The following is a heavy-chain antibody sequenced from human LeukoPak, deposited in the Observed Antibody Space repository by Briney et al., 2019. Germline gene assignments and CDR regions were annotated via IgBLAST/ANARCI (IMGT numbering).Heavy chain of an antibody. CDR1: GGSFSGYY. Sequence: SETLSLTCAVYGGSFSGYYWSWIRQPPGKGLEWIGEINHSGSTNYNPSLKSRVTISVDTSKNQFSLKLSSVTAADTAVYYCARVGIRLRYFDWFKTGDYYYYGMDVWGQGTTVTVSS. CDR3: ARVGIRLRYFDWFKTGDYYYYGMDV. V-gene: IGHV4-34*01. D-gene: IGHD3-9*01. J-gene: IGHJ6*02. CDR2: INHSGST.